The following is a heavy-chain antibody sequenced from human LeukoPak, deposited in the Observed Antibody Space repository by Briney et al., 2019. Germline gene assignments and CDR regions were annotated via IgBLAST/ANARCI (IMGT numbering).Heavy chain of an antibody. D-gene: IGHD4-17*01. V-gene: IGHV4-59*11. J-gene: IGHJ3*02. CDR3: ARDLVTVTKGFDI. CDR1: DDSFSSHY. Sequence: PSETLSLTCAVSDDSFSSHYWTWIRQPPGKGLEWIGYISYIGSTNYNPSLKRRVTISIDTSRNQFSLRLSSVTAADTAVYYCARDLVTVTKGFDIWDQGTMVSVSS. CDR2: ISYIGST.